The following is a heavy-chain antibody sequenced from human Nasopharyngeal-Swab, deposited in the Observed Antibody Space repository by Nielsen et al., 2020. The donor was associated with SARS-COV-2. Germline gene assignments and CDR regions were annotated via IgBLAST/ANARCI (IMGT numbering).Heavy chain of an antibody. CDR1: GFTYDDYS. J-gene: IGHJ4*02. D-gene: IGHD4/OR15-4a*01. CDR3: TKGRADYSNPSFDN. CDR2: ITWNSVT. V-gene: IGHV3-9*01. Sequence: SLKISCAASGFTYDDYSMHWVLQPPGKGLEWPPCITWNSVTGYADSVKGRLNISSDNARNSLYLQMNSLTTDDTALYYCTKGRADYSNPSFDNWGQGTLVTVSS.